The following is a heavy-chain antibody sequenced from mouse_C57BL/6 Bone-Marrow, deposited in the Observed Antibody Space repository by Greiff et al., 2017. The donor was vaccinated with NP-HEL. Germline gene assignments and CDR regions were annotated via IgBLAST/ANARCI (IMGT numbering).Heavy chain of an antibody. CDR2: IYPRSGNT. D-gene: IGHD2-3*01. Sequence: VKLVESGAELARPGASVKLSCKASGYTFTSYGISWVKQRTGQGLEWIGEIYPRSGNTYYNEKFKGKATLTADKSSSTAYMELRSLTSEDSAVYFCARSYDGYYVFRFAYWGQGTLVTVSA. CDR3: ARSYDGYYVFRFAY. V-gene: IGHV1-81*01. J-gene: IGHJ3*01. CDR1: GYTFTSYG.